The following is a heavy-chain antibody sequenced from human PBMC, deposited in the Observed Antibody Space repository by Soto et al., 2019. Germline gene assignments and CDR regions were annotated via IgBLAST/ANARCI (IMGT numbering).Heavy chain of an antibody. V-gene: IGHV1-18*01. CDR2: ISAFNGNT. J-gene: IGHJ6*02. CDR3: ARGGDYYYGLDV. D-gene: IGHD3-16*01. CDR1: GYTFSSYG. Sequence: QVHLVQSGGEVKKPGASVKVSCTASGYTFSSYGISWVRQAPGQGLEWMGWISAFNGNTNSVQRLQGRVALTTDASTSTAYMELRSLRSDDTAVYYCARGGDYYYGLDVWGQGTTVTVSS.